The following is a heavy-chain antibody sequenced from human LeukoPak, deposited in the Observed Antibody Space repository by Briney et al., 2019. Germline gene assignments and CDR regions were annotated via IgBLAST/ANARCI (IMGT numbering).Heavy chain of an antibody. CDR3: ARRGGAVAGNFDY. Sequence: GESLKISCKGSGYSFTNYWIGWVRQMPGKGLEWMGILYPGDSDNRYSPSFQGQVTISAHKSISNAYLQWSSLKASDTAMYYCARRGGAVAGNFDYWGQGTLVTVSS. CDR1: GYSFTNYW. CDR2: LYPGDSDN. J-gene: IGHJ4*02. V-gene: IGHV5-51*01. D-gene: IGHD6-19*01.